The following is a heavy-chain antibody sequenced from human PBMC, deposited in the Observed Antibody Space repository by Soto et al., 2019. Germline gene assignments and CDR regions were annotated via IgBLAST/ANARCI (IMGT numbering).Heavy chain of an antibody. V-gene: IGHV3-21*01. Sequence: GGSLRLSCAPSGFTFSSYSMNWVRQAPGKGLEWVSSISSSSSYIYYADSVKGRFTISRDNAKNSLYLQMNSLRAEDTAVYYCARDLLAYSSSWYAVQYFDYWGQGTLVTVSS. J-gene: IGHJ4*02. D-gene: IGHD6-13*01. CDR3: ARDLLAYSSSWYAVQYFDY. CDR1: GFTFSSYS. CDR2: ISSSSSYI.